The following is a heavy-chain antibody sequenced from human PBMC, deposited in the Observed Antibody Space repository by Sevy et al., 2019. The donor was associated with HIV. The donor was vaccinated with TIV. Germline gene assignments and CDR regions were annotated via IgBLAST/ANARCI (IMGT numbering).Heavy chain of an antibody. CDR2: INHSGST. CDR1: GGSFSGYY. Sequence: SETLSLTCAVYGGSFSGYYWSWIHQPPGKGLEWIGEINHSGSTNYNPSLKSRVTISVDTSKNQFSLKLSSVTAADTAVYYCARARWYYGSGSYYNVQRGYYYGMDVWGQGTTVTVSS. V-gene: IGHV4-34*01. D-gene: IGHD3-10*01. J-gene: IGHJ6*02. CDR3: ARARWYYGSGSYYNVQRGYYYGMDV.